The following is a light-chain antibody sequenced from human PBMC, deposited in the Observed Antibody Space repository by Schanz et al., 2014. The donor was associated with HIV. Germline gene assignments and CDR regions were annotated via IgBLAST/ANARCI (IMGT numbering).Light chain of an antibody. CDR3: SSYTSSSTYV. V-gene: IGLV2-14*02. Sequence: QSALIQPASVSGSPGQSITISCTGTSSDVGSYNLVSWYQQYPGKAPKLMIYEISKWPSGVSNRFSGSKSGNTASLTISGLQAEDEADYYCSSYTSSSTYVFGTGTKLTVL. J-gene: IGLJ1*01. CDR1: SSDVGSYNL. CDR2: EIS.